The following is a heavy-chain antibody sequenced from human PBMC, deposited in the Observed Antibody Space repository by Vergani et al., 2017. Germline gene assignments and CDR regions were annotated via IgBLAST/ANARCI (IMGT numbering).Heavy chain of an antibody. CDR3: ARDYESSGHYASEYYYGMDV. CDR1: GFTFITYS. J-gene: IGHJ6*02. V-gene: IGHV3-21*01. D-gene: IGHD3-22*01. Sequence: EVQLVESGGGLVKPGGSLRLSCAASGFTFITYSMNWVRQAPGKGLEWVSSISSSSTYIYYADSVKGRFTISRDNAKNSLYLQMNSLRAEDTAVYYCARDYESSGHYASEYYYGMDVWGQGTTVTVSS. CDR2: ISSSSTYI.